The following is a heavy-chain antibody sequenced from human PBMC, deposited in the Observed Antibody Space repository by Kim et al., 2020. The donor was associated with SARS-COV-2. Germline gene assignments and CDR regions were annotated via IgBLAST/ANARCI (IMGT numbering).Heavy chain of an antibody. CDR2: ISGSGGST. D-gene: IGHD3-10*01. CDR1: GFTFSSYA. J-gene: IGHJ6*02. CDR3: AKGCRYRLGITMVREAETNYGMDV. V-gene: IGHV3-23*01. Sequence: GGSLRLSCAASGFTFSSYAMSWVRQAPGKGLEWVSAISGSGGSTYYADSVKGRFTISRDNSKNTLYLQMNSLRAEDTAVYYCAKGCRYRLGITMVREAETNYGMDVWGQGTTVTVSS.